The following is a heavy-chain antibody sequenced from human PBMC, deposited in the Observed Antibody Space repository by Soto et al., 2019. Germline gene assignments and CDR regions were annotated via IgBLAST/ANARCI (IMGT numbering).Heavy chain of an antibody. V-gene: IGHV3-33*01. CDR1: GFRFNTHA. CDR3: ARVAYCSGCACYPDA. Sequence: QVQLVESGGGVVQPGRSLRLSCAASGFRFNTHAMHWVRQAPGKGLEWVAVIWHDGSNEDYVNSVQGRFTISRDNSKNMLNLQMNSLRVEDTGVYYCARVAYCSGCACYPDAWGQGTLVTVSP. D-gene: IGHD2-15*01. J-gene: IGHJ5*02. CDR2: IWHDGSNE.